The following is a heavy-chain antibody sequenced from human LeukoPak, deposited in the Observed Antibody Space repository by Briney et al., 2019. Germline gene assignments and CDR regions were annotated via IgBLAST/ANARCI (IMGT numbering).Heavy chain of an antibody. V-gene: IGHV1-2*02. Sequence: ASVKVSCKASGYTFTGYYMHWVRQAPGQGLEWMGWIIPNTGGTNYAQKFQDRVTLTKDTSTSTAYMELRSLTSDDTAVYYCARQASSAWYPDHWGQGTLVTVSS. D-gene: IGHD6-19*01. CDR2: IIPNTGGT. J-gene: IGHJ4*02. CDR1: GYTFTGYY. CDR3: ARQASSAWYPDH.